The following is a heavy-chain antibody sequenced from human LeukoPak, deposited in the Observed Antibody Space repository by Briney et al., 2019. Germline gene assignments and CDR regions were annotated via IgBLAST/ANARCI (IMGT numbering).Heavy chain of an antibody. CDR2: TYYRSKWYN. V-gene: IGHV6-1*01. Sequence: SQTLSLTFAISGDSVSINSAAWNWIRQSPSRGLEWLGSTYYRSKWYNDYAVSVKSRITINPDTSKNQFSLQLNSVTPEDTAVYYCARVSKWELPDPDAFDIWGQGTMVTVSS. D-gene: IGHD1-26*01. CDR1: GDSVSINSAA. CDR3: ARVSKWELPDPDAFDI. J-gene: IGHJ3*02.